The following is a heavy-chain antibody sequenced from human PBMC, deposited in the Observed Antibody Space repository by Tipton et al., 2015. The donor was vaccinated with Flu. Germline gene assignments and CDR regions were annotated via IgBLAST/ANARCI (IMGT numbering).Heavy chain of an antibody. Sequence: TLSLTCTVSGGSISTYYWSWIRQPPGKGLEWIGFINYNGGTDYNPSLKSRVTIAVDTSKNQFSLQLSSVAAADTAVYYCARHVDRSWMLEFWGQGTLVTVSS. D-gene: IGHD3-10*01. J-gene: IGHJ4*02. CDR2: INYNGGT. V-gene: IGHV4-59*01. CDR1: GGSISTYY. CDR3: ARHVDRSWMLEF.